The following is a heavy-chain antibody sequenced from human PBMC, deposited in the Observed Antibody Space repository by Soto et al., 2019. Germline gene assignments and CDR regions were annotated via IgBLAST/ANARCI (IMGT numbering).Heavy chain of an antibody. D-gene: IGHD3-3*01. V-gene: IGHV1-8*01. CDR2: MNPNSGNT. J-gene: IGHJ6*02. CDR1: GYTFTSYD. CDR3: AKVRSAYDFWSAPGMDV. Sequence: ASVKVSCKASGYTFTSYDINWVRQATGQGLEWMGWMNPNSGNTGYAQKFQGRVTMTRNTSISTAYMELNSLRAEDTAVYYCAKVRSAYDFWSAPGMDVWGQGTTVTVSS.